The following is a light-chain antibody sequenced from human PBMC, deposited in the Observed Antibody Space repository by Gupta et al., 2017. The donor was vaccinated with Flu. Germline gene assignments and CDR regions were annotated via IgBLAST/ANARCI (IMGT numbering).Light chain of an antibody. J-gene: IGLJ3*02. Sequence: SSELTQDPAVSVALGQTVRIKCQGDSLRSYYASWYQQKPGQAPVLVIYDKNNRPSGIPDRFSGSSSGNTAALTITGAQAEDEADYYCNSRDSSGDHLVFGGGTKLTVL. CDR2: DKN. CDR3: NSRDSSGDHLV. CDR1: SLRSYY. V-gene: IGLV3-19*01.